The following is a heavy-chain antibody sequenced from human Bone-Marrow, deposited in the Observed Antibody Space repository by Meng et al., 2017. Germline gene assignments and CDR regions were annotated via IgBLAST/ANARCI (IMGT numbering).Heavy chain of an antibody. D-gene: IGHD6-19*01. V-gene: IGHV1-18*01. J-gene: IGHJ4*02. Sequence: QVQLVQSGAEVKKHGASVKVACKASGYTFTSYGIIWVRQAPGQGLEYMGWISAYNGDTNYAQKLQGRVTMTTDTSTSTAYMELRSLRSDDTAVYYCARATGSGWLFDYWGQGTLVTVSS. CDR2: ISAYNGDT. CDR1: GYTFTSYG. CDR3: ARATGSGWLFDY.